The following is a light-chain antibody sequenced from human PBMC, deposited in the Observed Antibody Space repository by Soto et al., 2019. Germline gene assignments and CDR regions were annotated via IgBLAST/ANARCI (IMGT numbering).Light chain of an antibody. J-gene: IGLJ1*01. Sequence: QSALTQPPSASRPPGQSVTISCTGTKNDIGVYDFVSWYQHHPGKAPRLIIYEVVQRPSGVPDRFSGSKSGNTASLTVSGLQAADEADYFCKSYAGSNTYVFGSGTKVTVL. CDR3: KSYAGSNTYV. CDR2: EVV. CDR1: KNDIGVYDF. V-gene: IGLV2-8*01.